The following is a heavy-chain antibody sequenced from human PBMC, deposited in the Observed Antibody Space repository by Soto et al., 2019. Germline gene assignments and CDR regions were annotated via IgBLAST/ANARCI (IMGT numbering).Heavy chain of an antibody. J-gene: IGHJ5*02. D-gene: IGHD3-3*01. CDR2: MYNGGSA. V-gene: IGHV4-4*09. Sequence: SETLSLTCTVSGGSISSFYWSWIRQPPGKGLEWIGYMYNGGSAYYNPSLKSRVTISVDTSKNQSSLKLSSVTAADTAVYYCARFFGVDSWFDPWGQGTLVTVSS. CDR1: GGSISSFY. CDR3: ARFFGVDSWFDP.